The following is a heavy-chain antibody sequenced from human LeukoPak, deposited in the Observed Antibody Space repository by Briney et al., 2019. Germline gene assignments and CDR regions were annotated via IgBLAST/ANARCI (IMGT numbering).Heavy chain of an antibody. CDR3: ARHFYRDSSGYPRHHAFDI. V-gene: IGHV4-39*01. Sequence: SETLSLTCTVSGGSISSSSYYWGWIRQPPGKGLEWIGSIYYSGSTYYNPSLKSRVTISVDTSKNQFSLKLSSVTAADTAVYYCARHFYRDSSGYPRHHAFDIWGQGTMVTVSS. CDR1: GGSISSSSYY. D-gene: IGHD3-22*01. J-gene: IGHJ3*02. CDR2: IYYSGST.